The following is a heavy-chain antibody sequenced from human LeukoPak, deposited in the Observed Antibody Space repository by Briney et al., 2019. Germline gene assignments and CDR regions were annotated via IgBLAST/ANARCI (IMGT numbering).Heavy chain of an antibody. CDR3: AREGEYSSGWSHFDY. CDR2: INACNGNT. CDR1: GYTFTSYA. D-gene: IGHD6-19*01. Sequence: ASVKVSCKAAGYTFTSYAMHWVRQAPGQRLEWMGWINACNGNTKYSQKLQGRVPVTRDTSASTASMELSRLSSEDTAVYYCAREGEYSSGWSHFDYWGQGTLVTVSS. V-gene: IGHV1-3*01. J-gene: IGHJ4*02.